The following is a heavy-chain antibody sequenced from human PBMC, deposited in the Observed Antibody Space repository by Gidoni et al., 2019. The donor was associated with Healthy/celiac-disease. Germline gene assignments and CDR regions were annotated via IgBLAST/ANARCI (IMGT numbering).Heavy chain of an antibody. J-gene: IGHJ6*02. CDR1: GVTCSSYS. V-gene: IGHV3-21*01. D-gene: IGHD3-10*01. CDR3: ARDYGSGNYYGMDV. CDR2: ISSSSSYI. Sequence: EVQLVESGGGLVKPGGSLRLYCADSGVTCSSYSMNWVRQAPGKGLEWVSSISSSSSYIYYADSVKGRFTISRDNAKTSLYLQMNSLRAEDTAVYYCARDYGSGNYYGMDVWGQGTTVTVSS.